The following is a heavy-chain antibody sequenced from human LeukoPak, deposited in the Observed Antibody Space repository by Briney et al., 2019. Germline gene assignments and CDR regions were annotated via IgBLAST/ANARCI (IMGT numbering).Heavy chain of an antibody. CDR2: ISYDGSNK. CDR1: GFTFSSYA. CDR3: AKDPYCSGGSCYSGY. D-gene: IGHD2-15*01. Sequence: GGSLRLSCAASGFTFSSYAMHWVRQAPGKGLEWVAVISYDGSNKYYADSVKGRFTISRDNSKNTLYLQMNSLRAEDTAVYYCAKDPYCSGGSCYSGYWGQGTLVTVSS. V-gene: IGHV3-30-3*01. J-gene: IGHJ4*02.